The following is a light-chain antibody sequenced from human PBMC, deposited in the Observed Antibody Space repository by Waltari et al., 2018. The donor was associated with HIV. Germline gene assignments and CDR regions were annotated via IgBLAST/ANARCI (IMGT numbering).Light chain of an antibody. CDR2: AAS. CDR3: QESYSSPFT. CDR1: QSVSSD. V-gene: IGKV1-39*01. J-gene: IGKJ3*01. Sequence: DIQMTQSPSSLSAYVGDRVTITCRASQSVSSDLNWYQQKPGKAPNLLIYAASILQSGVPARFSGSGSGTDFTLTINSLQPEDFATYYCQESYSSPFTFGPGTQVDIK.